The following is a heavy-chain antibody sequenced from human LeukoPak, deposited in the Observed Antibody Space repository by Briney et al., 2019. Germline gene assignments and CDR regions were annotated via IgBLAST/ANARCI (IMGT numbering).Heavy chain of an antibody. CDR2: INHSGST. J-gene: IGHJ5*02. CDR3: ARRGYTYGWGWFDP. Sequence: SETLSLTCGVYGGSFSDYYWSWIRQPPGKGLEWIGEINHSGSTNYNPSLKSRVTISIDTSKNQFSLKVNSVTAADTAVYYCARRGYTYGWGWFDPWGQGTLVTVSS. CDR1: GGSFSDYY. D-gene: IGHD5-18*01. V-gene: IGHV4-34*01.